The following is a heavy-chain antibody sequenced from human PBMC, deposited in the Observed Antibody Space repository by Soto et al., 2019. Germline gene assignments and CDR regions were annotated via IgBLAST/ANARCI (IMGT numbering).Heavy chain of an antibody. CDR1: GFTFSSYW. CDR3: ARDFGIVGAPVVGGGTTFGRY. D-gene: IGHD1-26*01. J-gene: IGHJ4*02. V-gene: IGHV3-7*03. Sequence: PGGSLRLSCAASGFTFSSYWMSWVRQAPGKGLEWVANIKQDGSEKYYVASVKGRFTISRDNAKNSLYLQMNSLRAEDTAVYYCARDFGIVGAPVVGGGTTFGRYWGQGTLVTVSS. CDR2: IKQDGSEK.